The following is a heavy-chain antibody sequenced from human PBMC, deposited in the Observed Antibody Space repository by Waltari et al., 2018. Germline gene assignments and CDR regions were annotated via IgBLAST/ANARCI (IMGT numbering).Heavy chain of an antibody. D-gene: IGHD1-26*01. CDR3: ARRNLGFAFDV. V-gene: IGHV1-69*12. Sequence: QVHLVQSGAEVKKPGSSVKVSCKASGGTFGSYSVAWVRQAAGQGLEWLGGIIPNFGTPKYAQNFQGRVTLTADAATTTAYLELSGLTSEDTAIYYCARRNLGFAFDVWGQGTLVIVSS. J-gene: IGHJ3*01. CDR1: GGTFGSYS. CDR2: IIPNFGTP.